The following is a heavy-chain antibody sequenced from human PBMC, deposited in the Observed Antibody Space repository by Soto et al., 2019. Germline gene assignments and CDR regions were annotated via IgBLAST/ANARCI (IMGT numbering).Heavy chain of an antibody. Sequence: PGGSLRLSCAASGFSLGNAWMNWVRQVPGAGLEWVGRIKRKIDGETTDYAAPVKGRFTFSRDDSRNTLYLQMNSLKTEDTAVYYCTADRVLTPDYGLDVWGQGTTVTVSS. CDR1: GFSLGNAW. V-gene: IGHV3-15*07. CDR3: TADRVLTPDYGLDV. D-gene: IGHD2-15*01. J-gene: IGHJ6*02. CDR2: IKRKIDGETT.